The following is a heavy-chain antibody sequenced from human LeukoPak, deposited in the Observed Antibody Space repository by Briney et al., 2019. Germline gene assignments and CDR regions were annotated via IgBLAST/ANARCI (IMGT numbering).Heavy chain of an antibody. CDR2: IYTSGST. J-gene: IGHJ4*02. CDR1: GGSTSSYY. CDR3: ARDLFRGAFDY. D-gene: IGHD3-10*01. V-gene: IGHV4-4*07. Sequence: ASETLSLTCTVSGGSTSSYYWSWIRQPAGKGLEWIGRIYTSGSTNYNPSLKSRVTMSVDTSKNQFSLKLSSVTAADTAVYYCARDLFRGAFDYWGQGTLVTVSS.